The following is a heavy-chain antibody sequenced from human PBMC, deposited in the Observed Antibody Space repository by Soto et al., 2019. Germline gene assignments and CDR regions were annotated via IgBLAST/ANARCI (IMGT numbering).Heavy chain of an antibody. J-gene: IGHJ6*03. CDR2: ISYDGSNK. V-gene: IGHV3-30*18. D-gene: IGHD4-4*01. CDR3: AKDDSYSNHDYYYYYYMDV. CDR1: GFTFSSYG. Sequence: QVQLVESGGGVVQPGRSLRRSCAASGFTFSSYGMHWVRQAPGKGLEWVAVISYDGSNKYYADSGKGRFTISRDNSKNTLSLQMNSLRAEDTAVYYCAKDDSYSNHDYYYYYYMDVWGKGTTVTVSS.